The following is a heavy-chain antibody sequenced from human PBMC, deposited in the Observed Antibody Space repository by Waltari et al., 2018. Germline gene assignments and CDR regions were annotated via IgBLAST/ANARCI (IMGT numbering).Heavy chain of an antibody. Sequence: KVEESGGGVVQPGGSLRLSCVASGYPFTHSGMPWVRQAPGKGLEWLAVISSDGSGKYYADSVKGRFTMSRDNSKNTVYLQMNSLRPEDTAVYYCAKAGGIHNYPLDPWGQGTLVTVSS. D-gene: IGHD1-26*01. CDR3: AKAGGIHNYPLDP. V-gene: IGHV3-30*18. J-gene: IGHJ5*02. CDR1: GYPFTHSG. CDR2: ISSDGSGK.